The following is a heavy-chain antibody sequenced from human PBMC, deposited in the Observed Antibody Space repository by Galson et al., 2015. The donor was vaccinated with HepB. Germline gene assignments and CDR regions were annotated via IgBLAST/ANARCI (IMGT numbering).Heavy chain of an antibody. V-gene: IGHV3-30-3*01. CDR1: GFTFSSYA. CDR3: ARAMMATDAFDF. D-gene: IGHD5-24*01. Sequence: SLRLSCAASGFTFSSYAMHWVRQAPGKGLEWVAVISYDGSNKYYADSVKSRFTISRDNSKNTLYLQMNSLSAEDTGVYYCARAMMATDAFDFWGQGTMVTVSS. J-gene: IGHJ3*01. CDR2: ISYDGSNK.